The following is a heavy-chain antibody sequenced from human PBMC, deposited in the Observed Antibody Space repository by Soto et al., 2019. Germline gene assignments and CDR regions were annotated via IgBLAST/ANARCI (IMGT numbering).Heavy chain of an antibody. CDR3: ARERRRRYYDSSGYWYYYYYGMDL. D-gene: IGHD3-22*01. J-gene: IGHJ6*02. V-gene: IGHV3-30-3*01. CDR1: GFTFSSYA. Sequence: QVQLVESGGGVVQPGRSLRLSCAASGFTFSSYAMHWVRQAPGKGLEWVAVISYDGSNKYYADSVKGRFTISRDNSKNTRYLQMNSLRAEDTAVYYCARERRRRYYDSSGYWYYYYYGMDLWGPGTTVTVSS. CDR2: ISYDGSNK.